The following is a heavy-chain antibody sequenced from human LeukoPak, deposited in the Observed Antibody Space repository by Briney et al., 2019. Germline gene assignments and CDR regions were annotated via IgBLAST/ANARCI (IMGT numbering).Heavy chain of an antibody. J-gene: IGHJ4*02. CDR3: AKSPSYYYDSSGYFDY. CDR1: GFTFTTYW. V-gene: IGHV3-23*01. D-gene: IGHD3-22*01. Sequence: GGSLRLSCAASGFTFTTYWMSWVRQAPGKGLEWVSAISGSGGSTYYADSVKGRFTISRDNSKNTLYLQMNSLRAEDTAVYYCAKSPSYYYDSSGYFDYWGQGTLVTVSS. CDR2: ISGSGGST.